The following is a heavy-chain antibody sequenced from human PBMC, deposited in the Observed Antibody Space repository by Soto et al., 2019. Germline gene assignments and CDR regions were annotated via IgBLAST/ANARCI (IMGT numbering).Heavy chain of an antibody. V-gene: IGHV1-2*02. D-gene: IGHD2-15*01. J-gene: IGHJ4*02. Sequence: QVQLVQSGAEVKKTGDSVKVSCKTSGYTFTDYYMHWVRQAPGQGFEWVGGINPKSGGPKYVPKFQGRVTVTRDTSTSTAYMELNRLTSDDTAVYYCASEDCRNTNCLKGFDYWGQGTLVTVSS. CDR3: ASEDCRNTNCLKGFDY. CDR1: GYTFTDYY. CDR2: INPKSGGP.